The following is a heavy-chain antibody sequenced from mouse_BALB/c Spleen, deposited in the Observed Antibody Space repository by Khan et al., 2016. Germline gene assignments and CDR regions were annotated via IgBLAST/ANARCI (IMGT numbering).Heavy chain of an antibody. CDR2: ISYSGST. CDR3: ARLYYEYDGFAY. D-gene: IGHD2-4*01. CDR1: GDSITSGY. J-gene: IGHJ3*01. V-gene: IGHV3-8*02. Sequence: VQPQESGPSLVKPSQTLSLTCSVTGDSITSGYWNWIRKFPGNKLEYMGYISYSGSTYYNQSLKSRISITRDTSKNQYYLQLNSVTTEDTATYSCARLYYEYDGFAYWGQGTLVTVSA.